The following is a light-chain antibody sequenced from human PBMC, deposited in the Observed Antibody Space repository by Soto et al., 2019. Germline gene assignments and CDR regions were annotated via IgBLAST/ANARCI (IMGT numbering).Light chain of an antibody. Sequence: DIQMTQSPSSLSASVGDRVTITCRASQSISSYLNWYQHKPGKAPNLLIYAATTLQSGAPDRFSGGGSGTDFTLTIGGLEPEDSAVYFCQQFGGKPPRTFGQGTKVDIK. V-gene: IGKV1-39*01. J-gene: IGKJ1*01. CDR1: QSISSY. CDR2: AAT. CDR3: QQFGGKPPRT.